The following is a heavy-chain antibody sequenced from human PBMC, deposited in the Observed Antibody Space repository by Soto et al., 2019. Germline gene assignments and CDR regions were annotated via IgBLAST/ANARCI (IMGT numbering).Heavy chain of an antibody. D-gene: IGHD3-9*01. V-gene: IGHV1-46*01. CDR2: INPSGGST. Sequence: ASVKVSCKASGYTFTSYYMHWVRQAPGQGLEWMGIINPSGGSTSYAQKFQGRVTMTRDTSTSTVYMELSSLRSEDTAVYYCARDRWGGVRYFDWPELNWFDPWGQGNLVTVSS. CDR3: ARDRWGGVRYFDWPELNWFDP. CDR1: GYTFTSYY. J-gene: IGHJ5*02.